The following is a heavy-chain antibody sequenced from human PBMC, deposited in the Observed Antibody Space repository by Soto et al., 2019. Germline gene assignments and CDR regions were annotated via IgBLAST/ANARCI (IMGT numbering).Heavy chain of an antibody. J-gene: IGHJ3*02. CDR3: AREREFLSEGLDI. CDR1: GDSVSSNTAT. Sequence: SETLSLTCVISGDSVSSNTATWNWIRQSPSRGLEWLGRTYYRSPWHNEYEESVKSRITINPDTSKNQFSLQLNSMSPEDTAVYYCAREREFLSEGLDIWGRGTMVTVSS. V-gene: IGHV6-1*01. CDR2: TYYRSPWHN. D-gene: IGHD3-10*01.